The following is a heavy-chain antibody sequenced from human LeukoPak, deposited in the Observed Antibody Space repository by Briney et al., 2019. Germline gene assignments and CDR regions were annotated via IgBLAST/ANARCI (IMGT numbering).Heavy chain of an antibody. CDR3: ARQVVVITTSANFDY. Sequence: PSETLSLTCAVYGGSFSGYYWSWIRQPPGKGLEWIGYIYYSGSTYYNPSLKSRVTISVATSKNQFSLKLSSVTAADTAVYYCARQVVVITTSANFDYWGQGTLVTVSS. V-gene: IGHV4-34*09. CDR1: GGSFSGYY. CDR2: IYYSGST. J-gene: IGHJ4*02. D-gene: IGHD3-22*01.